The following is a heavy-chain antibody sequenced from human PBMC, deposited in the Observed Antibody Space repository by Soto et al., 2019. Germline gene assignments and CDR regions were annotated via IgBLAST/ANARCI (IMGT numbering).Heavy chain of an antibody. D-gene: IGHD3-22*01. V-gene: IGHV4-30-4*01. CDR2: IYYSGST. Sequence: QVQLQESGPGLVKPSQTLSLTCTVSGGSISSGDYYWSWIRQPPGKGLEWIGYIYYSGSTYYNPSLKSRGTLSVDTSKDQFALKLSSVTAADTAVYYCARGGDYYGSSGWYLDYWGQGTLVTVSS. CDR1: GGSISSGDYY. J-gene: IGHJ4*02. CDR3: ARGGDYYGSSGWYLDY.